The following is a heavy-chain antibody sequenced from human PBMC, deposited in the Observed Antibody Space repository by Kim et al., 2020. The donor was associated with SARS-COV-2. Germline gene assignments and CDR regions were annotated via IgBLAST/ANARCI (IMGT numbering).Heavy chain of an antibody. Sequence: GGSLRLSCAASGFTFSSYSMNWVRQAPGKGLEWVSSISSSSSYIYYADSVKGRFTISRDNAKNSLYLQMNSLRAEDTAVYYCARDLGMVRKDRLVDYYYYYGMDVWGQGTTVTVSS. V-gene: IGHV3-21*01. CDR1: GFTFSSYS. J-gene: IGHJ6*02. CDR3: ARDLGMVRKDRLVDYYYYYGMDV. CDR2: ISSSSSYI. D-gene: IGHD3-10*01.